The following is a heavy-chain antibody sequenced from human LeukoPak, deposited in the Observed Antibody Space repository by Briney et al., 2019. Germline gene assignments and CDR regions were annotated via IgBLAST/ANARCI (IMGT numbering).Heavy chain of an antibody. CDR1: GFTFSSYW. CDR2: IKQDGSEK. D-gene: IGHD2-15*01. J-gene: IGHJ4*02. Sequence: GSLRLSCAASGFTFSSYWMSWVRQAPGKGLEWVANIKQDGSEKYYVDSVKGRFTISRDNAKNSLYLQMNSLRAEDTAAYYCAGDRVRIRGPSDYWGQGTLVTVSS. CDR3: AGDRVRIRGPSDY. V-gene: IGHV3-7*01.